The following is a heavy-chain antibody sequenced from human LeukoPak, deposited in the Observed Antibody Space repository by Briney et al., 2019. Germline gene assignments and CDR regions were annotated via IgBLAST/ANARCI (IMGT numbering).Heavy chain of an antibody. CDR2: IRYDGSNK. D-gene: IGHD6-13*01. V-gene: IGHV3-30*02. CDR3: ARAAYSSTWYSRYFDL. J-gene: IGHJ2*01. Sequence: GGSLRLSCAASGFTFSSYGMHWVRQAPGKGLEWVAFIRYDGSNKYYAGSVKGRFTISRDNSKNTLYLQMNSLRAEDTAVYYCARAAYSSTWYSRYFDLWGRGTLVTVSS. CDR1: GFTFSSYG.